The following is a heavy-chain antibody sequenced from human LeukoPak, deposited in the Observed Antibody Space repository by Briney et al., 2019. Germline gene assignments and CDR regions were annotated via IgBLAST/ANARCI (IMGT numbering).Heavy chain of an antibody. J-gene: IGHJ5*02. Sequence: KPSETLSLTCAVYGGSLSGYYWSWIRHPPGKGLEWIGEINHSERTNHNPPLTSRVTISLDTSTIQFSLKLSSGTAADTAVYYCARDPRMTTVTTSFGFDPWGQGTLVTVSS. D-gene: IGHD4-11*01. CDR1: GGSLSGYY. CDR2: INHSERT. CDR3: ARDPRMTTVTTSFGFDP. V-gene: IGHV4-34*01.